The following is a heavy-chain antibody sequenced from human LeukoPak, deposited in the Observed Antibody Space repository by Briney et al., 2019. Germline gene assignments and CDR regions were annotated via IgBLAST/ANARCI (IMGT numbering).Heavy chain of an antibody. Sequence: SETLSLTCAVYGRSFSGYYWSWLRQPPGKGLEWIGDIIRSGCTTYNPYLKILVTISVDTSKNQFSLKLSSVTAADTAVYYCARGPYSSSWYSWGQGTLVTVSS. CDR2: IIRSGCT. CDR3: ARGPYSSSWYS. D-gene: IGHD6-13*01. V-gene: IGHV4-34*01. J-gene: IGHJ4*02. CDR1: GRSFSGYY.